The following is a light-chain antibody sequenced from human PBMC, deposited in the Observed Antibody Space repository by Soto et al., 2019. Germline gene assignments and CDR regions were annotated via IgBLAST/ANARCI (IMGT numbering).Light chain of an antibody. V-gene: IGKV3D-11*01. CDR1: RDVSIY. CDR3: QQRHGWPV. CDR2: DTS. J-gene: IGKJ4*01. Sequence: VLTQSPDTLSLSPGERATLSCRPTRDVSIYIAWYQKKTGQPPRLVVYDTSKRATGMPARFSGAGSGADFTLTITSLEPEDVGVYYCQQRHGWPVFGGGTKVEI.